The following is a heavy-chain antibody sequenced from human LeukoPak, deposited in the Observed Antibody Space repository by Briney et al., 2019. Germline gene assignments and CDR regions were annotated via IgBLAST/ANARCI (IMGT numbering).Heavy chain of an antibody. V-gene: IGHV3-23*01. D-gene: IGHD2-8*01. J-gene: IGHJ5*02. CDR3: ARGRMVSNNWFDP. CDR1: GFTFSSYG. CDR2: ISGSGGST. Sequence: GGSLRLSCAASGFTFSSYGMSWVRQAPGKGLEWVSAISGSGGSTYYADSVKGRFTISRDNSKNTLYLQMNSLRAEDTAVYYCARGRMVSNNWFDPWGQGTLVTVSS.